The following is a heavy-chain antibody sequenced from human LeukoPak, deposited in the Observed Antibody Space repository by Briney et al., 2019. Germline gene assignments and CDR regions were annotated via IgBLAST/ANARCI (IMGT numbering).Heavy chain of an antibody. CDR2: IRSKANSYAT. J-gene: IGHJ4*02. CDR1: GLTFSDSA. Sequence: PGGSLRLSCAASGLTFSDSAMHWVRQASGKGLEWVGRIRSKANSYATAYAASVKGRFSISRDDSKNTAYLQMNSLKTEDTAVYYCASRSITYNFFTGYLHEYWGQGTLVTVSS. D-gene: IGHD3-9*01. CDR3: ASRSITYNFFTGYLHEY. V-gene: IGHV3-73*01.